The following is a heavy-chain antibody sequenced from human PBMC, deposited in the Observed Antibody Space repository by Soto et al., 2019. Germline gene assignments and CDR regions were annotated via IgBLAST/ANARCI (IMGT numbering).Heavy chain of an antibody. J-gene: IGHJ4*02. CDR3: AKSSTQFFAWWLVRPVL. CDR1: GFTFSSYA. V-gene: IGHV3-23*01. Sequence: GGSLRLSCAASGFTFSSYAMSWVRQAPGKGLEWVSAISGSGGSTYYADSVKGRFTISRDNSKNTLYLQMNSLRAEDTAVYYCAKSSTQFFAWWLVRPVLWGKGPLVPVSS. D-gene: IGHD3-9*01. CDR2: ISGSGGST.